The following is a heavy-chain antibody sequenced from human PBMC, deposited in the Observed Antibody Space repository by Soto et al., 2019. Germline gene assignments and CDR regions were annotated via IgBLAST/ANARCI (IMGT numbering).Heavy chain of an antibody. CDR2: ISGSGGST. V-gene: IGHV3-23*01. D-gene: IGHD3-3*01. Sequence: GGSLRLSCAASGFTFSSYGMHWVRQAPGKGLEWVSAISGSGGSTYYADSVKGRFTISRDNSKNTLYLQMNSLRAEDTAVYYCAKGGYDFWSGYPDDYYYGMDVWGQGTTVTVSS. J-gene: IGHJ6*02. CDR3: AKGGYDFWSGYPDDYYYGMDV. CDR1: GFTFSSYG.